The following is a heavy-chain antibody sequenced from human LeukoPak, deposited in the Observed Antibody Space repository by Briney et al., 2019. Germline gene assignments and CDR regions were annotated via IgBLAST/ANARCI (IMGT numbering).Heavy chain of an antibody. CDR2: IYYSGST. V-gene: IGHV4-30-4*08. Sequence: SETLSLTCTVSGGSISSGDYYWSWVRQPPGKGLEWIGYIYYSGSTYYNPSLKSRVTISVDTSKNQFSLKLSSVTAADTAVYYCARTYDSSGYYFDYWGQGTLVTVSS. D-gene: IGHD3-22*01. J-gene: IGHJ4*02. CDR3: ARTYDSSGYYFDY. CDR1: GGSISSGDYY.